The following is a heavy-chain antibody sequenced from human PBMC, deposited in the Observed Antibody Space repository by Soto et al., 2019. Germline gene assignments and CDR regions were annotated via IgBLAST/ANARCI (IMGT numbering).Heavy chain of an antibody. J-gene: IGHJ6*02. Sequence: QVQLVQSGAEVKKPGSSVKVSCKASGDTFSSYAFTWVRQAPGQGLEWMGGIIPMFGTSDYAQKFQGRVSSTADEFTTTAYMELSSLRSDETAMYYCARIHCSTGSCYPSKIYYYYPMDVWGQGTTVTVSS. CDR1: GDTFSSYA. V-gene: IGHV1-69*01. CDR3: ARIHCSTGSCYPSKIYYYYPMDV. D-gene: IGHD2-2*01. CDR2: IIPMFGTS.